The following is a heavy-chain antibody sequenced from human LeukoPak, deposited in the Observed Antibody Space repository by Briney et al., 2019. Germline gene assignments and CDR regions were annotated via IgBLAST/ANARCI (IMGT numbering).Heavy chain of an antibody. Sequence: GGSLRLSCAASGFTFSSYGMHWVRQAPGKGLEWVAVISYDGSNKYYADSVKGRFTISRDNSKNTLYLQMNSLRAEDTAVYYCARHDSYGFYNWFDPWGQGTLVTVSS. CDR1: GFTFSSYG. CDR3: ARHDSYGFYNWFDP. CDR2: ISYDGSNK. J-gene: IGHJ5*02. D-gene: IGHD3-16*01. V-gene: IGHV3-30*03.